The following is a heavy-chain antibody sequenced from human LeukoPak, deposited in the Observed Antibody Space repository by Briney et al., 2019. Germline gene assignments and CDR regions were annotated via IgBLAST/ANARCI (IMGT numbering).Heavy chain of an antibody. CDR3: AREANSPTARYWYFDL. J-gene: IGHJ2*01. CDR2: VYYSGST. CDR1: GGSVSSYY. V-gene: IGHV4-59*02. D-gene: IGHD2-21*01. Sequence: PSETLSLTCTVSGGSVSSYYWSWMRHSPGKGLEWIGYVYYSGSTNYNPALKSRVTISLDTSENQFSLKLSSVTAADTAVYYCAREANSPTARYWYFDLWGRGTQVTVSS.